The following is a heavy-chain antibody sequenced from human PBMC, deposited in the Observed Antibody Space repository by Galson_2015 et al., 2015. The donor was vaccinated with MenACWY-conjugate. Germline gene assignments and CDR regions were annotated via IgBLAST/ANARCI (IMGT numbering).Heavy chain of an antibody. CDR1: GDSVSSNSAA. V-gene: IGHV6-1*01. CDR3: ARDTAWNDVLGYYYYYMDV. Sequence: CAISGDSVSSNSAAWNWIRQSPSRGLEWLGRTYYRSKWYNDYAVSVKSRITINPDTSKNQFSLQLNSVTPGDTAEYYCARDTAWNDVLGYYYYYMDVWGKGTTVTVS. J-gene: IGHJ6*03. CDR2: TYYRSKWYN. D-gene: IGHD1-1*01.